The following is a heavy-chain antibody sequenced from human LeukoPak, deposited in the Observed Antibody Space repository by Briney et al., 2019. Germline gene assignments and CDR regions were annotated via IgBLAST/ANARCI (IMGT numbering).Heavy chain of an antibody. D-gene: IGHD5-18*01. J-gene: IGHJ4*02. Sequence: GGSLRLSCAASGFTFSDYYMSWIRQAPGKGLEWVSYISSSGSTIYYADSVKGRFTISRDNAENSLYLQMNSLRAEDTAVYYCARDKTAMVNFDYWGQGTLVTVSS. CDR1: GFTFSDYY. V-gene: IGHV3-11*01. CDR2: ISSSGSTI. CDR3: ARDKTAMVNFDY.